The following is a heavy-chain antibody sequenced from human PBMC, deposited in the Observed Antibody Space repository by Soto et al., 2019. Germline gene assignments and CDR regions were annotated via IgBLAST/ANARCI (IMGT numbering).Heavy chain of an antibody. CDR2: IYYSGST. CDR1: GGSISSGGYY. CDR3: AREPDIVVTIPRHYGMDV. J-gene: IGHJ6*02. Sequence: QVQLQESGPGLVKPSQTLSLTCTVSGGSISSGGYYWSWIRQHPGKGLEWIGYIYYSGSTYYNPSLKSRVTISVDTSKNQFSLKLSSVTAADTAVYYCAREPDIVVTIPRHYGMDVWAQGTTVTVSS. D-gene: IGHD2-2*01. V-gene: IGHV4-31*03.